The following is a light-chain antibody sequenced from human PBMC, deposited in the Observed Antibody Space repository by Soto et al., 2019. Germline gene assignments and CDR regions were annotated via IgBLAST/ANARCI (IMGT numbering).Light chain of an antibody. CDR2: EVR. J-gene: IGLJ1*01. CDR1: SSDVGGYNY. CDR3: SSYTSSSTREV. Sequence: QSALTQPASVSGSPGQSITLSCTGTSSDVGGYNYVSWYQQHPGKAPKLMIYEVRNRPSGVSNRFSGSKSGNTASLTISGRRTEAVADYYCSSYTSSSTREVFGTGTKLTVL. V-gene: IGLV2-14*01.